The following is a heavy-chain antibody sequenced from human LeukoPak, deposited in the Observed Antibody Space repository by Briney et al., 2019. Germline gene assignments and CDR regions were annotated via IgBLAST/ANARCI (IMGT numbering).Heavy chain of an antibody. Sequence: SGGSLRLSCAASGFTFSSYAMSWVRQAPGKGLEWVSGIGAGSGSTDYADSVKGRFTISRDNSKNTLYLQMNSLRAEDTAVYYCAKGPFYGPGSYYPDWGQGTLVTVSS. CDR3: AKGPFYGPGSYYPD. V-gene: IGHV3-23*01. CDR2: IGAGSGST. D-gene: IGHD3-10*01. J-gene: IGHJ4*02. CDR1: GFTFSSYA.